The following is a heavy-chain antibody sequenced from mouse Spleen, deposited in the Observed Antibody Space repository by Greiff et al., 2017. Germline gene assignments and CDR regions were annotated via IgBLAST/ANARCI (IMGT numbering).Heavy chain of an antibody. CDR1: GFTFSDYG. Sequence: EVKLMESGGGLVKPGGSLKLSCAASGFTFSDYGMAWVRQAPGKGPEWVAFISNLAYSIYYADTVTGRFTISRENAKNTLYLEMSSLRSEDTAMYYCARHGGNYGAMDYWGQGTSVTVSS. D-gene: IGHD2-1*01. J-gene: IGHJ4*01. V-gene: IGHV5-15*01. CDR2: ISNLAYSI. CDR3: ARHGGNYGAMDY.